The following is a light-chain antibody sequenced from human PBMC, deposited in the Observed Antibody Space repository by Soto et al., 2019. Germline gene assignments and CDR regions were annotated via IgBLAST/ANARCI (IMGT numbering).Light chain of an antibody. CDR3: FSFAGSSHVL. V-gene: IGLV2-23*02. CDR1: SSNVGGYNH. J-gene: IGLJ1*01. CDR2: EVN. Sequence: QSALTQPASVSGSPGQSVTIPCTGTSSNVGGYNHVSWYQQHPGKAPKRMIYEVNKRPSGVSNRFSGSKSGDTASLTISGLQAEDEADYYCFSFAGSSHVLFGTGTKLTVL.